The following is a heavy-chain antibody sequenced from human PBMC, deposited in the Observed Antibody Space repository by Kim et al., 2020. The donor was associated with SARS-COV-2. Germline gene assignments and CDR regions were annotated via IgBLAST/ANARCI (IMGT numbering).Heavy chain of an antibody. CDR3: AVSTGYYQGLDY. J-gene: IGHJ4*02. CDR2: ISYRWNT. D-gene: IGHD6-19*01. V-gene: IGHV4-39*01. CDR1: GASISTTSDY. Sequence: SETLSLTCTVSGASISTTSDYWGWVRQSPGKGLEWVGTISYRWNTYYNPSLKTQLTISVDTSNNQFSLKLHSVTAADTAVYYCAVSTGYYQGLDYWGQGT.